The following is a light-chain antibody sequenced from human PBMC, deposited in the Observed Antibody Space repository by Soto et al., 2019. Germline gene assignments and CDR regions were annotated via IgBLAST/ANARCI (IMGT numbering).Light chain of an antibody. CDR2: EVS. J-gene: IGLJ1*01. CDR3: CSFTSITTYV. V-gene: IGLV2-14*01. Sequence: QSSLTQPASVSGSLGQSITISCTGTSSDVGAYNHVSWYQQQPGKAPKLMISEVSNRPSGVSNRFSGSKSGNTASLIISGLQAEDEADYYCCSFTSITTYVVGIGTKVTVL. CDR1: SSDVGAYNH.